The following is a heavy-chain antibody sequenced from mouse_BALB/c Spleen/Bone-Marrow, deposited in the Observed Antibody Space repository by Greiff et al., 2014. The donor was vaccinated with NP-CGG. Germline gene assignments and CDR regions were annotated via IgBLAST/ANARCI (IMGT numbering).Heavy chain of an antibody. CDR1: GFAFSSYD. V-gene: IGHV5-12-1*01. CDR2: ISSGGGST. J-gene: IGHJ3*01. Sequence: EVHLVESGGGLVKPGGSLKLSCAASGFAFSSYDMFWVRQTPEKRLEWVAYISSGGGSTYYPDTVKGRFTISRDNAKNTLYLQMSSLKSEDTAMYYCARQSRAWFAYWGQGTLVTVSA. CDR3: ARQSRAWFAY. D-gene: IGHD1-1*01.